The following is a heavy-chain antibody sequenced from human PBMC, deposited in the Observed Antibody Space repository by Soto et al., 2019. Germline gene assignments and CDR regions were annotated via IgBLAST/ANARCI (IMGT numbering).Heavy chain of an antibody. Sequence: SETLSLTCAVYGGSFSCYYLSWIRQPPGKGLEWIGEINHSGSTNYNPSLKSRVTISVDTSKNQFSLKLSSVTAADTAVYYCARGVWFDPWGQGTLVTVSS. CDR2: INHSGST. CDR3: ARGVWFDP. J-gene: IGHJ5*02. V-gene: IGHV4-34*01. CDR1: GGSFSCYY.